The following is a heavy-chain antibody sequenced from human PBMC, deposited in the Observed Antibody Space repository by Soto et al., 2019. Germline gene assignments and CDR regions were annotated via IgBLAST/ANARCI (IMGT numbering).Heavy chain of an antibody. CDR3: AKDSYSDRVATMTGMDV. Sequence: QVQLVESGGGVVQPGRSLRLSCAASGFTFSSYGMHWVRQAPGKGLEWVAVISYDGSNKYYADSVKGRFTISRDNSKNTLYLQMNSLIAEDTAVYYCAKDSYSDRVATMTGMDVWGQGTTVTVSS. V-gene: IGHV3-30*18. CDR1: GFTFSSYG. J-gene: IGHJ6*02. CDR2: ISYDGSNK. D-gene: IGHD5-12*01.